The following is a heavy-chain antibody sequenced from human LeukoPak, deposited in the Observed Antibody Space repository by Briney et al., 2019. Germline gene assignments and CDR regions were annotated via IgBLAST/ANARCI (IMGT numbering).Heavy chain of an antibody. CDR2: INHSGST. D-gene: IGHD4-17*01. CDR3: ARDGDYVRVMPRGFDP. CDR1: GGSFSGYY. J-gene: IGHJ5*02. Sequence: PSETLSLTCAVYGGSFSGYYWSWIRQPPGKGLEWIGEINHSGSTNYNPSLKSRVTISVDTSKNQFSLKLSSVTAADTAVYYCARDGDYVRVMPRGFDPWGQGTLVTVSS. V-gene: IGHV4-34*01.